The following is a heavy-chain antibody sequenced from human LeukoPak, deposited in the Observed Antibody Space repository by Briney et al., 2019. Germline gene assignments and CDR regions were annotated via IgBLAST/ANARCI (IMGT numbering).Heavy chain of an antibody. J-gene: IGHJ4*02. D-gene: IGHD6-13*01. Sequence: GGSLRLSCAASGFTFSDYYMSWIRQAPGKGLEWVSYISRSSNTIYYTDSVKGRFTISRDNTKNSLYLQMNSLRADDTAVYYCARDGEAAGNMDHWGQGILVTVSS. CDR3: ARDGEAAGNMDH. CDR2: ISRSSNTI. V-gene: IGHV3-11*04. CDR1: GFTFSDYY.